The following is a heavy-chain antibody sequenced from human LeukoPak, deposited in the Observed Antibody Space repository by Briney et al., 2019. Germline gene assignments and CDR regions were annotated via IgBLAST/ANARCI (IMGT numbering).Heavy chain of an antibody. J-gene: IGHJ4*02. CDR1: GYSFGIYG. D-gene: IGHD3-16*01. V-gene: IGHV1-18*04. CDR3: VRDGGAESPTTDY. Sequence: ASVKVSCQASGYSFGIYGISWVRQAPGQGLEWMAWIRPYDGHTNYAQNLHARVTLTADMSTSTVYMEMFSLRSDDTAVYYCVRDGGAESPTTDYRGQATLVTVSS. CDR2: IRPYDGHT.